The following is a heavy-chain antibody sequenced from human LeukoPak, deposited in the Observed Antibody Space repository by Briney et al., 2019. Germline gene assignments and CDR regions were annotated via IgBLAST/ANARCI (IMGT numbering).Heavy chain of an antibody. CDR1: GFTFSSYA. J-gene: IGHJ4*02. CDR2: ISGSGGST. Sequence: PGGSLRLSCAASGFTFSSYAMSWVRQAPGKGLEWVSAISGSGGSTYHADSVKGRFTISRDNSKNTLYLQMNSLRAEDTAVYYCAKEEGPYSGSYSNYWGQGTLVTVSS. V-gene: IGHV3-23*01. CDR3: AKEEGPYSGSYSNY. D-gene: IGHD1-26*01.